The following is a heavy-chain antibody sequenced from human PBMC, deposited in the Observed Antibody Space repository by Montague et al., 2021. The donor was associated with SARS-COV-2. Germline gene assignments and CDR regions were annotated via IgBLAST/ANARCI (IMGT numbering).Heavy chain of an antibody. J-gene: IGHJ6*02. CDR1: SGSINSGGFY. Sequence: TLSLTCSVSSGSINSGGFYWSWIRQPPGKGLEWIGYIYYSGSTYYNPSLESRLTISVDTSKNLFSLNLSSVTAADTAVYYCARSVRGYCNDDSCLARYYYGLDVWGQGTTVTVSS. D-gene: IGHD2-15*01. CDR2: IYYSGST. CDR3: ARSVRGYCNDDSCLARYYYGLDV. V-gene: IGHV4-31*03.